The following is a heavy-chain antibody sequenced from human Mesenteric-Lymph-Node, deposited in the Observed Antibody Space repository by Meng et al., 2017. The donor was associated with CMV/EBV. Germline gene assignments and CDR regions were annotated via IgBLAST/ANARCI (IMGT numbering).Heavy chain of an antibody. V-gene: IGHV4-34*01. CDR3: ARATFYYDASGYALDY. CDR2: IDHSGST. CDR1: GGSFSGYY. J-gene: IGHJ4*01. Sequence: NGGSFSGYYWSWIRQSPGKGLEWIGEIDHSGSTSYNPSLTRRITMSVDTSRTQFSLTLNSVTAADTAVYYCARATFYYDASGYALDYWGQGTLVTVSS. D-gene: IGHD3-22*01.